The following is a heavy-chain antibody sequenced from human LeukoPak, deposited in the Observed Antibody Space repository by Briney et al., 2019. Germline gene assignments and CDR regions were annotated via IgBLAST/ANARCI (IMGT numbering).Heavy chain of an antibody. CDR3: ARDTVVVVSATSLFDY. V-gene: IGHV3-23*01. J-gene: IGHJ4*02. D-gene: IGHD2-15*01. CDR2: ISGRGDST. Sequence: PGESLRLSCAASGFTFTNYAMTWVRQAPGKGLEWVSTISGRGDSTYYADSVKGRFTISRDNAKNSLYLQMNSLRAEDTAVFYCARDTVVVVSATSLFDYWGQGTLVTVSS. CDR1: GFTFTNYA.